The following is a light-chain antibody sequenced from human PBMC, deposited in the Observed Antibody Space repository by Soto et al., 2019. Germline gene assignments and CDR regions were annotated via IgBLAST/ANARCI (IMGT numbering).Light chain of an antibody. CDR3: QHRNNRPFS. CDR2: GAS. Sequence: EIVLTQSPVTLSVSPGERATLSCRTSQSISTTLAWYQQKPGQAPRLLISGASNRATGIPARFSGSGSGTDFTLTISSLEPEDFAVYYCQHRNNRPFSFGPGTKVDIK. CDR1: QSISTT. V-gene: IGKV3-11*01. J-gene: IGKJ3*01.